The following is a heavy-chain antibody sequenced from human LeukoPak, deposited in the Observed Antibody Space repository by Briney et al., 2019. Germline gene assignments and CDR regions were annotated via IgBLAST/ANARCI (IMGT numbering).Heavy chain of an antibody. J-gene: IGHJ6*02. CDR1: GGSISSYY. CDR3: AREAAYYDSSGYYYYYGMDV. CDR2: IYYSGST. D-gene: IGHD3-22*01. V-gene: IGHV4-59*01. Sequence: SETLSLTSTVSGGSISSYYWSWIRQPPGKGLEWIGYIYYSGSTNYNPSLKSRVTISVDTSKNQFSLKLSSVTAADTAVYYCAREAAYYDSSGYYYYYGMDVWGQGTTVTVSS.